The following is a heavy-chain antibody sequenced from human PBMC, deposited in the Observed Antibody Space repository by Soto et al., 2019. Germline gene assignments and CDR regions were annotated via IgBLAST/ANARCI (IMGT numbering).Heavy chain of an antibody. V-gene: IGHV1-24*01. CDR3: TTGQRPIRFLEWLSRYYFDH. D-gene: IGHD3-3*01. CDR2: YDPEDGET. CDR1: GYTLVELS. J-gene: IGHJ4*02. Sequence: ASVKVSCKVSGYTLVELSMHWVRQAPGKGLEWMGGYDPEDGETIYAQTFQGRVTMTEDTSTDTAYMELSSLRSEDTAVYYCTTGQRPIRFLEWLSRYYFDHWGQGTPVTVSS.